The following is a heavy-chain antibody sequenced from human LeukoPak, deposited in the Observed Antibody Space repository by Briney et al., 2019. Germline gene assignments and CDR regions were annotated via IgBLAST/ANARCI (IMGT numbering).Heavy chain of an antibody. D-gene: IGHD2-15*01. V-gene: IGHV4-39*01. CDR3: ARRITAATVWFDP. J-gene: IGHJ5*02. CDR1: GGSISSSSYY. CDR2: IYYSGST. Sequence: SETLSLTCTVSGGSISSSSYYWGWIRQPPGKGLEWIGSIYYSGSTYCNPSLKSRVTISVDTSKNQFSLKLSSVTAADTAVYYCARRITAATVWFDPWGQGTLVTVSS.